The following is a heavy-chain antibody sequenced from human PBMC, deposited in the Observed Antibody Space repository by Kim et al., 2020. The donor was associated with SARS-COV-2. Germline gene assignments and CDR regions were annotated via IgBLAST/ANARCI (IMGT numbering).Heavy chain of an antibody. V-gene: IGHV3-15*01. J-gene: IGHJ6*02. Sequence: PVKGRFTISRDDSKNTLYLQMNSLKTEDTAVYYCTTVSAENYYYSYGMDVWGQGTTVTVSS. CDR3: TTVSAENYYYSYGMDV.